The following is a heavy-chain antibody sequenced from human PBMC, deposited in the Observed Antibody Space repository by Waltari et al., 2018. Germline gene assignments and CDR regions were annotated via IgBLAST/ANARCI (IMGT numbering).Heavy chain of an antibody. CDR3: AREIYTTNWFDP. CDR2: ISDSGST. V-gene: IGHV4-30-4*01. J-gene: IGHJ5*02. Sequence: QVQLQESGPGLVKPSQTLSLTCTVSGGSITSSDHYWSWIRQSPGKGLEWIGYISDSGSTYYNSSLKSRVTMSMDTSRNQFSLRLTSVTDADTAVYYCAREIYTTNWFDPWGQGSLVTVSS. D-gene: IGHD3-16*01. CDR1: GGSITSSDHY.